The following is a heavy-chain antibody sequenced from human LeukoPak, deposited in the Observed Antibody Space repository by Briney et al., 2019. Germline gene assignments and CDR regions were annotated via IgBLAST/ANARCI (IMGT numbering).Heavy chain of an antibody. J-gene: IGHJ4*02. CDR1: GFTFSSYA. D-gene: IGHD6-13*01. CDR2: ISSSSSYI. Sequence: GESLRLSCAASGFTFSSYAMSWVRQAPGKGLEWVSSISSSSSYIYYADSVKGRFTMSRDNAKNSLYLQMNSLRAEDTAVYYCARVLEAASFDYWGQGTPVTVSS. V-gene: IGHV3-21*01. CDR3: ARVLEAASFDY.